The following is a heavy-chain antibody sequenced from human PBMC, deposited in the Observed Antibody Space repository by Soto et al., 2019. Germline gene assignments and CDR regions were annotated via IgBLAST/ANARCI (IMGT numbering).Heavy chain of an antibody. CDR2: INHSGST. CDR1: GGSFSGYY. CDR3: ARSWYDAFDI. J-gene: IGHJ3*02. V-gene: IGHV4-34*01. D-gene: IGHD2-15*01. Sequence: SETLSLTCAVYGGSFSGYYWSWIRQPPGKGLEWIGEINHSGSTNYNPSLKSRVTISVDTSKNQFSLKLSSVTAADTAVYYCARSWYDAFDIWGQRTTVTVSS.